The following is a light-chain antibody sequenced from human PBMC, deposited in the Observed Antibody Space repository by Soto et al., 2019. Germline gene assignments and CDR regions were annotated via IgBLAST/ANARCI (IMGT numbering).Light chain of an antibody. CDR2: GAS. CDR1: QSVSSNY. J-gene: IGKJ2*01. Sequence: EIVLTQSPGTLSLSPGERVTLSCRASQSVSSNYLAWYQQKPGQAPRLLIYGASSRATGIPDRFSGSGSGTDFTLTISRLEPEDFAVYYCQQYGISPPYTFGQGTKLEIK. V-gene: IGKV3-20*01. CDR3: QQYGISPPYT.